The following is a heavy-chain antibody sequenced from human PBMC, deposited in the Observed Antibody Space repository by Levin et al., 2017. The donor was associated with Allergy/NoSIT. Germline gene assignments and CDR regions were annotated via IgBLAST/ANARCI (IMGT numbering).Heavy chain of an antibody. CDR1: GFTFSSYG. CDR3: AKERRTADLDY. J-gene: IGHJ4*02. D-gene: IGHD7-27*01. Sequence: GESLKISCAASGFTFSSYGMHWVRQAPGKGLDWVAVISYDGSNKYYADSVKGRFSISRDNSKNTLYLQMNSLRTEDTAMYYCAKERRTADLDYWGQGTLVTVSS. CDR2: ISYDGSNK. V-gene: IGHV3-30*18.